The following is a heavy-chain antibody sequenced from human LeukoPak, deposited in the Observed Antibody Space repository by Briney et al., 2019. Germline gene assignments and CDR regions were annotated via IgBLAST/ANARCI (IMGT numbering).Heavy chain of an antibody. J-gene: IGHJ4*02. Sequence: PGRSLRLSCPAAGFTFSSYSINWVRQPPGKGLEWVANGKKDRSEKYYVDSVKGRFTIYRDKAKKSLYLQMNSVRAEDTAVCYCARVGDFWSSDYSGQRSLVTVSS. D-gene: IGHD3-3*01. CDR3: ARVGDFWSSDY. V-gene: IGHV3-7*01. CDR1: GFTFSSYS. CDR2: GKKDRSEK.